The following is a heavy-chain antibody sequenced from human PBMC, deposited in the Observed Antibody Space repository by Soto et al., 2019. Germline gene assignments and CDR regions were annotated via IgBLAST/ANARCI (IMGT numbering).Heavy chain of an antibody. CDR1: GFTFSSYA. D-gene: IGHD4-17*01. J-gene: IGHJ3*02. CDR3: ARGHTTDDAFDI. CDR2: ISYDGSNK. Sequence: QVQLVESGAGVVQPGRSLRLSCAASGFTFSSYAMHWVRQAPGKGLEWVAVISYDGSNKYYADSVKGRFTISRDNSKNTLYLQMNSLRAEDTAVYYCARGHTTDDAFDIWGQGTMVTVSS. V-gene: IGHV3-30-3*01.